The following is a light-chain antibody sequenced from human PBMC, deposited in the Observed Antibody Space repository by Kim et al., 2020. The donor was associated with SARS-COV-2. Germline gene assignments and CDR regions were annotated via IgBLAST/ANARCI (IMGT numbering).Light chain of an antibody. CDR2: DAS. Sequence: PGERATLSCRASQSVSSYLAWYQQKPGQAPRLLIYDASNRATGIPARFSGSGSGTDFTLTISSLEPEDFAVYYCQQRSNWPRFTFGPGTKVDIK. CDR3: QQRSNWPRFT. J-gene: IGKJ3*01. V-gene: IGKV3-11*01. CDR1: QSVSSY.